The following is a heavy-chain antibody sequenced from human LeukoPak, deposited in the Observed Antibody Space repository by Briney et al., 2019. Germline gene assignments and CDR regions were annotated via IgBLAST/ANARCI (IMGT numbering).Heavy chain of an antibody. J-gene: IGHJ4*02. CDR3: ARDMEYCSSTRCYVLDY. Sequence: SVKVSGNASGGTVSSYAIIWVRQAPGQGLEWMGGIIPIFVTADYAQKFQGRVTITTDESTSTAYMALSRLRSEDTAVYYCARDMEYCSSTRCYVLDYWGQGTLVTVSS. CDR2: IIPIFVTA. D-gene: IGHD2-2*01. V-gene: IGHV1-69*05. CDR1: GGTVSSYA.